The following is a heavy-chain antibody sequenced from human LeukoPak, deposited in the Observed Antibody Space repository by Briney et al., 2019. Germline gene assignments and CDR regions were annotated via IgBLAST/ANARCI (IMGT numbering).Heavy chain of an antibody. D-gene: IGHD5-12*01. J-gene: IGHJ5*02. V-gene: IGHV4-30-2*01. CDR2: IYHSGST. Sequence: SETLSLTCAVSGGSISSGGYSWSWIRQPPGKGLEWIGYIYHSGSTYYNPSLKSRVTISVDTSKNQFSLKLSSVTAADTAVYYCARDSGYGCFDPWGQGTLVTVSS. CDR3: ARDSGYGCFDP. CDR1: GGSISSGGYS.